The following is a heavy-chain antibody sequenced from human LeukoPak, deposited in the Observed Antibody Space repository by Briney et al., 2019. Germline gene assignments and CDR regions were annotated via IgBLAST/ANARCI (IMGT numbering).Heavy chain of an antibody. D-gene: IGHD6-13*01. V-gene: IGHV3-23*01. J-gene: IGHJ4*02. Sequence: PGGSLRLSCAASGFTFSSYGMSWVRQAPGKGLEWTSGISGTGGSTYYADSVKGRFTISRDNSKNTLYLQMNSLRAEDTAVYYCAKDRRGGYSSSWSDYWGQGTLVTVSS. CDR2: ISGTGGST. CDR3: AKDRRGGYSSSWSDY. CDR1: GFTFSSYG.